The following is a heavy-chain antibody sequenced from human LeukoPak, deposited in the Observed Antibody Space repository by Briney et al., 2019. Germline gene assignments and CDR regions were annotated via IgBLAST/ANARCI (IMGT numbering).Heavy chain of an antibody. D-gene: IGHD5-24*01. Sequence: PSETLSLTCTVSGGSISSYYWSWIRQPPGKGLEWIGYIYYSGSTNYNPSLKSRVTISVDTSQNQFSLKLSSVTAADTAVYYCARTIRDGYNPFDYWGQGTLVTVSS. V-gene: IGHV4-59*01. CDR1: GGSISSYY. CDR3: ARTIRDGYNPFDY. J-gene: IGHJ4*02. CDR2: IYYSGST.